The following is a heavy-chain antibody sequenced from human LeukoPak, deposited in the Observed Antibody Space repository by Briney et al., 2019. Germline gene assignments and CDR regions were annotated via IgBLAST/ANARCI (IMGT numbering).Heavy chain of an antibody. D-gene: IGHD3-22*01. V-gene: IGHV4-59*01. CDR2: IYYSGST. CDR3: ARRYYYDSSGYDY. J-gene: IGHJ4*02. Sequence: SETLSLTCTVSGVSISSYYWSWIRQPPGKGLEWIGYIYYSGSTNYNPSLKSRVTISVDTSKNQFSLKLSSVTAADTAVYYCARRYYYDSSGYDYWGQGTLVTVSS. CDR1: GVSISSYY.